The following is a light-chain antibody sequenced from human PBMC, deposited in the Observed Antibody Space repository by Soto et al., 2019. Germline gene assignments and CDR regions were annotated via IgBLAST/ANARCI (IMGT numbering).Light chain of an antibody. CDR3: AACDDTQNAP. Sequence: QSVLTQPPSVSEAPKQRGTVSCSGSSSNIGNTAADYYHQLPGKAPKLLIHYDDLLPSGVSDRLSGSKSGTSASLAISGLQSEDEADHFCAACDDTQNAPFGGGTKLTVL. J-gene: IGLJ3*02. CDR2: YDD. V-gene: IGLV1-36*01. CDR1: SSNIGNTA.